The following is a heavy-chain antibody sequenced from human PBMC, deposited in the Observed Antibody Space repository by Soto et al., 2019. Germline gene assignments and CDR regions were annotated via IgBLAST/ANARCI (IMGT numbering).Heavy chain of an antibody. J-gene: IGHJ5*02. CDR2: ISSSGSTI. CDR3: ASDPIVVVPGGVFRWFDP. Sequence: QVQLVESGGGLVKPGGSLRLSCAASGFTFSDYYMSWIRQAPGKGLEWVAYISSSGSTIYYADSVKGRFTISRDNAKNSLYLQKNCLRAEDTAVYYCASDPIVVVPGGVFRWFDPWGQGTLVTVSS. D-gene: IGHD2-2*01. CDR1: GFTFSDYY. V-gene: IGHV3-11*01.